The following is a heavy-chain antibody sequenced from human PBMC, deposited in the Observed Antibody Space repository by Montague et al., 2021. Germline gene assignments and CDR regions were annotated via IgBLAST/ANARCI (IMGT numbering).Heavy chain of an antibody. CDR1: GGSISSASYY. D-gene: IGHD2-15*01. J-gene: IGHJ5*02. CDR3: ARSLYCRGGSCYSGFDP. Sequence: SETLSLTCTVSGGSISSASYYWGWIRRPPGKGLEFIGFIYYNGTTYHNPSLKSRVTVSMDTSKNQFSLKLSSVTAADTAVYYCARSLYCRGGSCYSGFDPWGQGTLVTASS. CDR2: IYYNGTT. V-gene: IGHV4-39*01.